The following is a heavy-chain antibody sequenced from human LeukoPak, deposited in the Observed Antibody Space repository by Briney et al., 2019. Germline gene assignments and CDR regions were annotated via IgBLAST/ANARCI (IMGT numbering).Heavy chain of an antibody. Sequence: TGRSLRLSCAASGFTSSSYGMHWVRQAPGKGLEWVAVISYDGSNKYYADSVKGRFTISRDNSKNTLYLQMNSLRAEDTAVYYCAKGDSTYYDFWSGYYPFDYWGQGTLVTVSS. CDR3: AKGDSTYYDFWSGYYPFDY. J-gene: IGHJ4*02. CDR2: ISYDGSNK. D-gene: IGHD3-3*01. CDR1: GFTSSSYG. V-gene: IGHV3-30*18.